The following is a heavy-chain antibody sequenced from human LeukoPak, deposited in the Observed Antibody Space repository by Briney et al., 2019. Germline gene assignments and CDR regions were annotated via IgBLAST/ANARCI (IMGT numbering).Heavy chain of an antibody. CDR1: GFTFSSYA. J-gene: IGHJ4*02. V-gene: IGHV3-23*01. CDR2: ISGSGGST. D-gene: IGHD6-13*01. Sequence: GGSLRLSCAASGFTFSSYAMSWVRQAPGKGLEWVSAISGSGGSTYYADSVKGRFTISRDNAKNSLYLQMNSLRAEDTAVYYCAHSSSWRGSEFDYWGQGTLVTVSS. CDR3: AHSSSWRGSEFDY.